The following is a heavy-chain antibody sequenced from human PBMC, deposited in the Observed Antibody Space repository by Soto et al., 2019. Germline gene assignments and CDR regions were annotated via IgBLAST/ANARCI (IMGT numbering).Heavy chain of an antibody. J-gene: IGHJ4*02. D-gene: IGHD3-22*01. V-gene: IGHV1-2*02. CDR1: GYTSTGYY. CDR2: INPNSGGT. Sequence: ALVKVSCKPSGYTSTGYYMHWVRQAPGQALERMGWINPNSGGTNYAQKFRGRVNMTRDTSISTAYMELSRLRSDDTAVYYCARSSYDSSGYYYVRGLFDYWGQGTLVTVS. CDR3: ARSSYDSSGYYYVRGLFDY.